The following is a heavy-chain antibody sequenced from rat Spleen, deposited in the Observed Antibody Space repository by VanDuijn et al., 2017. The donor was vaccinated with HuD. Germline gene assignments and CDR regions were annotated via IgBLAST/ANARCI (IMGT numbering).Heavy chain of an antibody. V-gene: IGHV5-29*01. D-gene: IGHD1-11*01. CDR1: GFIFSNYG. Sequence: EVQLVESGGGLVQPGRSLKLSCEASGFIFSNYGMAWVRQAPKKGLEWVATIIYDGSRTYYRDSVKGRFTISRDNAKSTLYLQMDSLRSEDTATYYCARQEDYGGYSRDYFGYWGQGVVVTVSS. J-gene: IGHJ2*01. CDR3: ARQEDYGGYSRDYFGY. CDR2: IIYDGSRT.